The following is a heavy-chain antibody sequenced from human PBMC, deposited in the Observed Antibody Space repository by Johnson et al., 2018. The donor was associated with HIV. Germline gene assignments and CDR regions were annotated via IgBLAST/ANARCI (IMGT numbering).Heavy chain of an antibody. CDR1: GFTFSSYG. J-gene: IGHJ3*02. CDR3: ARSKDCSVGTCPDAFDI. CDR2: ISSSGSTI. Sequence: VQLVESGGGVVQPGGSLRLSCAASGFTFSSYGMHWVRQAPGKGLEWVSYISSSGSTIYSADSVKGRFTTSRDNAKNSLYLQMNSLRAEDTAVYYCARSKDCSVGTCPDAFDIWGQGTLVMVSS. V-gene: IGHV3-48*04. D-gene: IGHD2-15*01.